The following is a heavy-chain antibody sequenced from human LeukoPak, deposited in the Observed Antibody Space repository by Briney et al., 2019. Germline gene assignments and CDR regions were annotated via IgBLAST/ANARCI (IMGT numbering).Heavy chain of an antibody. CDR1: GFTFTNYN. D-gene: IGHD5-12*01. CDR2: INPSGGST. Sequence: ASVKVSCKASGFTFTNYNMHWVRQAPGQGLEWMGIINPSGGSTNYAQNFQARVTMTRDTSISTAYMELSRLRSDDTAVYYCARSGTRWLRSSYFDYWGQGTLVTVSS. V-gene: IGHV1-46*01. J-gene: IGHJ4*02. CDR3: ARSGTRWLRSSYFDY.